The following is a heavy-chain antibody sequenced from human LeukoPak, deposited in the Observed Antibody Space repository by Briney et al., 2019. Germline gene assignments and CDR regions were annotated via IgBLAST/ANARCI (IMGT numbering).Heavy chain of an antibody. J-gene: IGHJ4*02. V-gene: IGHV3-23*01. D-gene: IGHD3-10*01. CDR1: GFTFSSYA. CDR3: AKVRSIMVRGVIDY. Sequence: GGSLRLSCAASGFTFSSYAMSWVRQAPGKGLEWVSAISGSGDSTYYADSVKGRFTISRDNSKITLYLQMNSLRAEDTAVYYCAKVRSIMVRGVIDYWGQGTLVTVSS. CDR2: ISGSGDST.